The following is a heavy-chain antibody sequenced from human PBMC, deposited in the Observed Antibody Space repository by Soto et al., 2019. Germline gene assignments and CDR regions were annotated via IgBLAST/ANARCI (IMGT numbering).Heavy chain of an antibody. CDR3: TRVGGSVSGMDV. CDR2: IDNAGSSV. V-gene: IGHV3-74*01. J-gene: IGHJ6*02. Sequence: EVQLVESGGGLVQPGGSLRLSCAASGFTFSSYWMHWVRQAPGKGLVWVSRIDNAGSSVRYADSVKGRFTISRDNAKNELYLQMNSLRAEDTAVYYCTRVGGSVSGMDVWGQGTTVTVSS. CDR1: GFTFSSYW. D-gene: IGHD1-26*01.